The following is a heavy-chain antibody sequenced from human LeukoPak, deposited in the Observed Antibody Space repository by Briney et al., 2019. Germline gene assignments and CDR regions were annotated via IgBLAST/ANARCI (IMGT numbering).Heavy chain of an antibody. V-gene: IGHV3-21*01. CDR3: ARDPTRYLRYGYFDY. Sequence: GESLRLSCAGSGFTFTDSAINWVRRAPGKGLEWVSCVNNIATHSYYAASVKGRFSISKDDAKNSVYLQMHSLRAEDTAIYYCARDPTRYLRYGYFDYWGQGAQVTVSS. CDR1: GFTFTDSA. J-gene: IGHJ4*02. D-gene: IGHD4-17*01. CDR2: VNNIATHS.